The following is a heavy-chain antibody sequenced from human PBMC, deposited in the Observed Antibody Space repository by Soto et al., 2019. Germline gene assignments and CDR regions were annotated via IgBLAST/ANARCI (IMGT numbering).Heavy chain of an antibody. D-gene: IGHD3-10*01. V-gene: IGHV1-69*13. J-gene: IGHJ6*02. Sequence: GASVKVSCKASGGTFSSYAISWVRQAPGQGLEWMGGIIPIFGTANYAQKFQGRVTITADESTSTVYMELSSLRSEDTAAYYCAREAFRNVMVRGVMNYYYYGMDVWGQGTTVTVSS. CDR2: IIPIFGTA. CDR1: GGTFSSYA. CDR3: AREAFRNVMVRGVMNYYYYGMDV.